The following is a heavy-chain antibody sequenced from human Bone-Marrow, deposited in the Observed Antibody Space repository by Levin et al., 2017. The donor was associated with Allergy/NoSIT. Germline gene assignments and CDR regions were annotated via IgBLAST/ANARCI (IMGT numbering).Heavy chain of an antibody. CDR3: AKAPTGGWAPAPGALTDY. CDR2: INPNSGGT. J-gene: IGHJ4*02. CDR1: GYTFTRYY. Sequence: PGGSLRLSCKASGYTFTRYYLHWVRQSPGQGLQWMGWINPNSGGTNYAEKFQGRVTMTRDTSISTAYMDLSRLRPDDTAVYYCAKAPTGGWAPAPGALTDYWGQGTLVSVSS. D-gene: IGHD6-19*01. V-gene: IGHV1-2*02.